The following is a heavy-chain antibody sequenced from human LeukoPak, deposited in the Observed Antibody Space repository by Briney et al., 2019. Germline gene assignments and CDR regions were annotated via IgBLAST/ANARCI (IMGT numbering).Heavy chain of an antibody. CDR2: IYTSGST. CDR1: GNSISSYY. J-gene: IGHJ6*03. CDR3: ARDVGYYDSSGYAPVYYYYYMDV. D-gene: IGHD3-22*01. V-gene: IGHV4-4*07. Sequence: SETLSLTCTVSGNSISSYYWSWIRQPAGKGLEWIGRIYTSGSTNYNPSLKSRVTMSVDTSKNQFSLKLSSVTAADTAVYYCARDVGYYDSSGYAPVYYYYYMDVWGKGTTVTVSS.